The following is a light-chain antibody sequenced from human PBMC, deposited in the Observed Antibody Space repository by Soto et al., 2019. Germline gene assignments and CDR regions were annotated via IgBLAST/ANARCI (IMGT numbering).Light chain of an antibody. J-gene: IGLJ2*01. V-gene: IGLV2-11*01. CDR3: CSFAGSYTSDVF. CDR2: EVI. CDR1: SSDVGDHNF. Sequence: QSALTQPRSVSGSPGQSVTISCTGSSSDVGDHNFVSWYQQHPGRAPKLMIYEVIKRPSGVPDRFSGSKSGNTASLTISGLQAEDEADYYCCSFAGSYTSDVFFGGGTQLTVL.